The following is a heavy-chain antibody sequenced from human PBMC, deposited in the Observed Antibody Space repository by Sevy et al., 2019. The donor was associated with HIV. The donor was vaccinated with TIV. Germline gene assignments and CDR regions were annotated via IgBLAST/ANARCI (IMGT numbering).Heavy chain of an antibody. Sequence: GGSLRLSCAASGFTFSYYGIHWVRQAPGKGLEWVAFITYDGSNKHDADSVKGRFTISRNNSENTLYLQMNSLRAEDTAMYYCARDRKVVLVVYAIPFDAFDIWGQGTLVTVSS. CDR2: ITYDGSNK. CDR3: ARDRKVVLVVYAIPFDAFDI. D-gene: IGHD2-8*02. CDR1: GFTFSYYG. V-gene: IGHV3-30*02. J-gene: IGHJ3*02.